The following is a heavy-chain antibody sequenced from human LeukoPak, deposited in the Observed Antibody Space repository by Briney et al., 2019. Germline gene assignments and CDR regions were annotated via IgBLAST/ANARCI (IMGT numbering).Heavy chain of an antibody. Sequence: GGSLRLSCAASGFTFSSYEMNWVRQAPGKGLEWVSYISSSDSTIYYADSVKGRFTISRDNAKNSLYLQMNSLRAEDTALYYCASGGIYYGAAFDFWGQGSLVTVSA. J-gene: IGHJ4*02. CDR1: GFTFSSYE. V-gene: IGHV3-48*03. CDR2: ISSSDSTI. CDR3: ASGGIYYGAAFDF. D-gene: IGHD1-26*01.